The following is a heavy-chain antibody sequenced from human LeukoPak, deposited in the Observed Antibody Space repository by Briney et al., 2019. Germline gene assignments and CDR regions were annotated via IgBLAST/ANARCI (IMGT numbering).Heavy chain of an antibody. CDR1: GDSISSGSYY. D-gene: IGHD3-22*01. V-gene: IGHV4-61*02. Sequence: SETLSLTCTVSGDSISSGSYYWSWIRQPAGTGLEWVGRIYTSGSTNYNPSLKSRVTISVDTSKNQFSLKLSSVTAADTAVYYCARGAYYDSSGYYPIKMLPFDYWGQGTLVTVSS. CDR3: ARGAYYDSSGYYPIKMLPFDY. CDR2: IYTSGST. J-gene: IGHJ4*02.